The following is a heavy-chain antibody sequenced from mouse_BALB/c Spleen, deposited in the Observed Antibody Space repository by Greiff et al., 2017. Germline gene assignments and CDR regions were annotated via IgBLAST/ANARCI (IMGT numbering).Heavy chain of an antibody. Sequence: EVQGVESGGGLVQPGGSRKLSCAASGFTFSSFGMHWVRQAPEKGLEWVAYISSGSSTIYYADTVKGRFTISRDNPKNTLFLQMTSLRSEDTAMYYCAREKILYAMDYWGQGTSVTVSS. J-gene: IGHJ4*01. V-gene: IGHV5-17*02. CDR1: GFTFSSFG. CDR3: AREKILYAMDY. CDR2: ISSGSSTI.